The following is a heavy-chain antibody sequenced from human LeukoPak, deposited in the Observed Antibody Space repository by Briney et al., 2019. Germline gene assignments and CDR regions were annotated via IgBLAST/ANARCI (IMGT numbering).Heavy chain of an antibody. V-gene: IGHV1-46*01. CDR1: GYTFTGYY. CDR3: ARPAVTTLDYFDY. CDR2: INPSGGST. D-gene: IGHD4-17*01. J-gene: IGHJ4*02. Sequence: EASVKVSCKASGYTFTGYYMHWVRQAPGQGLEWMGIINPSGGSTSYAQKFQGRVTMTRDMSTSTVYMELSSLRSEDTAVYYCARPAVTTLDYFDYWGQGTLVTVSS.